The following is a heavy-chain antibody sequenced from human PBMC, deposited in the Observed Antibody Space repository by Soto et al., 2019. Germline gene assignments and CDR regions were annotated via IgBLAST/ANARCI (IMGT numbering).Heavy chain of an antibody. V-gene: IGHV3-23*01. CDR1: GFTISSYA. CDR2: ISGSGGST. Sequence: GGSLRLCCGSSGFTISSYAMSLVRQATGKGLEWVSAISGSGGSTYYADSVEGRFTISRDNSKNTLYLQMNSLRAEDTAVYYCAKDPIAAAAERFDYWGQGTLVTVSS. CDR3: AKDPIAAAAERFDY. J-gene: IGHJ4*02. D-gene: IGHD6-13*01.